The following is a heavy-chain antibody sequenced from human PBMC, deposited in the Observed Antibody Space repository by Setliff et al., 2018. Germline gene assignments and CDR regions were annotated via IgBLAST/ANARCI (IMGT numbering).Heavy chain of an antibody. D-gene: IGHD3-22*01. Sequence: ETLSLTCTVSGGSISSYYWSWIRQPPGKGLEWIGYIYYSGSTNYNPSLKSRVTISVDTSKNQFSLKLSSVTAADTAVYYCARVVGYYDSSGYYYVKWFDPWGQGTLVTVSS. J-gene: IGHJ5*02. CDR1: GGSISSYY. V-gene: IGHV4-59*01. CDR2: IYYSGST. CDR3: ARVVGYYDSSGYYYVKWFDP.